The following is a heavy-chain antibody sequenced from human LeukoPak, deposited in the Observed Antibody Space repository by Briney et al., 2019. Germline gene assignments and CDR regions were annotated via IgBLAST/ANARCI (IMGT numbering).Heavy chain of an antibody. D-gene: IGHD6-25*01. CDR3: ARGDSGFSAYYFDY. J-gene: IGHJ4*02. CDR1: GDSVSSNSAA. V-gene: IGHV6-1*01. Sequence: SQTLSLTCAISGDSVSSNSAAWYWIRQFPSRGLEWLGRTYYRSKWHNDYAVFVKSRITINPDTSKNQFSLQLNSVTPGDTAVYYCARGDSGFSAYYFDYWGQGTLVTVSS. CDR2: TYYRSKWHN.